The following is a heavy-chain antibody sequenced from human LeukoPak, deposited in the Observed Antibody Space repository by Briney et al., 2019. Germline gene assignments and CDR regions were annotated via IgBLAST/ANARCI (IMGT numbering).Heavy chain of an antibody. J-gene: IGHJ4*02. D-gene: IGHD4-17*01. CDR2: IYYSGST. V-gene: IGHV4-59*01. CDR1: GGSFSGYY. CDR3: ARGNNTVTTFDY. Sequence: SETLSLTCAVYGGSFSGYYWSWIRQPPGKGLEWIGYIYYSGSTNYNPSLKGRVTISVDTSKNQFSLKLSSVTAADTAVYYCARGNNTVTTFDYWGQGTLVTVSS.